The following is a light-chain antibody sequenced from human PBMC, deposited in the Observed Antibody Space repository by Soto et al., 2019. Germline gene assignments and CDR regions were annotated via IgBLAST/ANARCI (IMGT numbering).Light chain of an antibody. CDR2: HAS. J-gene: IGKJ1*01. V-gene: IGKV3-15*01. CDR3: QQYNNWWT. CDR1: QSVSKN. Sequence: EVVMTQSPATLSVSPGERATLSCRASQSVSKNLAWFQQKPGQAPRLLIYHASTRSTGIPARFSGSGSGTGFTLIISSLQSEDFAVYYCQQYNNWWTFGQGTKVEIK.